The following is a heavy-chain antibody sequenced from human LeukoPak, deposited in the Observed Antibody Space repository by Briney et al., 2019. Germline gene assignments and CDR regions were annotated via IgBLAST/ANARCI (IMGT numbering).Heavy chain of an antibody. Sequence: SETLSLTCTVSGASISSSSYYWGWIRQPPGKGLEWIESISYSGSTYYNPSLKSRVTISVDTSKNQFSLKLSSVTAADTAVYYCARDPDTATNGDYWGQGTLVTVSS. CDR1: GASISSSSYY. CDR2: ISYSGST. V-gene: IGHV4-39*07. D-gene: IGHD5-18*01. J-gene: IGHJ4*02. CDR3: ARDPDTATNGDY.